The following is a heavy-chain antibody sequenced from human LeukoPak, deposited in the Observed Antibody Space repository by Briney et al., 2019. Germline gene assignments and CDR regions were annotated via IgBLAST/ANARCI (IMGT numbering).Heavy chain of an antibody. D-gene: IGHD2-2*01. Sequence: ASVKVSCKASGYTFTGYYMHWVRQAPGQGLEWMGWINPNSGGTNYAQKFQGRVTMTRDTSISTAYMELSRLRSDDTAVYYCVSALYCSSASCYWYYFDYWGQGTLVTVSS. J-gene: IGHJ4*02. V-gene: IGHV1-2*02. CDR2: INPNSGGT. CDR1: GYTFTGYY. CDR3: VSALYCSSASCYWYYFDY.